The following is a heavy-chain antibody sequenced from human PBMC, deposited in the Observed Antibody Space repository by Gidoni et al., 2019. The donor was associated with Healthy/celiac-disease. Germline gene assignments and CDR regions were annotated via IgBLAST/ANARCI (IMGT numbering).Heavy chain of an antibody. J-gene: IGHJ3*02. V-gene: IGHV3-21*01. CDR2: SSSGSSYL. CDR1: GFTLSSYS. Sequence: EVQLVEAGGGLVKPGGSLRSSCDASGFTLSSYSMIWVRQAPGKWLEWVASSSSGSSYLYYADSVKGRFTISKDNAKNSLYLQMTSLRAEDTAVYYCARVQNSSSWDDAFDIWGQGTMVTVSS. CDR3: ARVQNSSSWDDAFDI. D-gene: IGHD6-13*01.